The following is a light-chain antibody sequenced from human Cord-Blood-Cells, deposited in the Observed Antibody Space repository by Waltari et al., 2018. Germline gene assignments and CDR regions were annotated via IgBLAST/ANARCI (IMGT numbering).Light chain of an antibody. V-gene: IGLV2-14*01. CDR1: SSDVGGYNY. J-gene: IGLJ3*02. CDR3: SSYTGSSTWV. Sequence: QSALTQPASVSGSPGQSITISCTGTSSDVGGYNYVSWYQQHPGKAPKLMIYDVSKRPSGVSNRFAGSTSGNTASLTISGRQAEDEADYYCSSYTGSSTWVFGGGTKLTVL. CDR2: DVS.